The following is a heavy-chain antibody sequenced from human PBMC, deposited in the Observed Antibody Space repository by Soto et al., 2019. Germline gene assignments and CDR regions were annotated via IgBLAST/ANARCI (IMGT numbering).Heavy chain of an antibody. J-gene: IGHJ4*02. CDR2: IYYSGYT. CDR1: SGSICSYY. CDR3: VRHGDGYNYGTFTGFDY. D-gene: IGHD5-12*01. Sequence: SKTLSLTCTVTSGSICSYYWTWIRQPHGRRLEWIGYIYYSGYTDYNPSLKSRVTISVDASKNQFSLNLTSVTPADTVVYYCVRHGDGYNYGTFTGFDYWGQGSLVTVS. V-gene: IGHV4-59*08.